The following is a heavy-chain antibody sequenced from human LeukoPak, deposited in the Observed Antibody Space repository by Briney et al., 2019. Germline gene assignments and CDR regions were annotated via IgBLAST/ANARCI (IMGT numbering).Heavy chain of an antibody. J-gene: IGHJ4*02. CDR1: GGSISSYY. D-gene: IGHD6-19*01. Sequence: PSETLSLTCTVSGGSISSYYWSWIRQPPGKGLEWIGYIYYSGSTNYNPSLKSRVTISVDTPKNQFSLKLSSVTAADTAVYYCARGSGWYAPFDYWGQGTLVTVSS. V-gene: IGHV4-59*01. CDR2: IYYSGST. CDR3: ARGSGWYAPFDY.